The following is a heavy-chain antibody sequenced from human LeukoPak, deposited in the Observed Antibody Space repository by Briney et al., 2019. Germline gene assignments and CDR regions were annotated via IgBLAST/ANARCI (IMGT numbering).Heavy chain of an antibody. CDR3: GRHAAFAPFDL. Sequence: PSETLSLTCTISGASISNDYWGWIRQPPGKGLEWIASASTYYNSSLESRVTMSIGTSKNQFSLRLTSLTAADTAVYYCGRHAAFAPFDLWGQGSLVTVSS. V-gene: IGHV4-39*01. J-gene: IGHJ4*02. CDR2: AST. CDR1: GASISNDY.